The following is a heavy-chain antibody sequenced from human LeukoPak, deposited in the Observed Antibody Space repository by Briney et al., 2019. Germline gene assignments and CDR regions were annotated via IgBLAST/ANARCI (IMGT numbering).Heavy chain of an antibody. Sequence: PSETLSLTCAVYGGSFSGYYWSWIRQPPGKGLEWIGEINHSGSTNYNPSLKSRVTISVDTSKNQFSPKLSSVTAADTAVYYCARVTRDEYSSSWVVDYWGQGTLVTVSS. J-gene: IGHJ4*02. CDR1: GGSFSGYY. D-gene: IGHD6-6*01. CDR2: INHSGST. V-gene: IGHV4-34*01. CDR3: ARVTRDEYSSSWVVDY.